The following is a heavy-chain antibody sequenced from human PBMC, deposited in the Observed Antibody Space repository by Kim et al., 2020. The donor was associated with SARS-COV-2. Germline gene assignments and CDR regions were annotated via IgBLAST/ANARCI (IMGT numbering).Heavy chain of an antibody. Sequence: ADAVKGRFTISRDNAKNSLYLQINSLRAEDTAVYYGARDGSSGAAGGMDVWGQGTTVTVSS. J-gene: IGHJ6*02. V-gene: IGHV3-21*01. CDR3: ARDGSSGAAGGMDV. D-gene: IGHD6-19*01.